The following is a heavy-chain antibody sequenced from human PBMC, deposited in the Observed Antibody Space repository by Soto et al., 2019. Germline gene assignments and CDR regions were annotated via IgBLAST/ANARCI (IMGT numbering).Heavy chain of an antibody. CDR1: GYIFSTFG. Sequence: QVHLVQSGAEVKRPGASVKVACRASGYIFSTFGSSWVRHATGQGLEWIGWISAYNGNRDYAQKFQGRVTMTADTSTNTAYMVLRSLRSDDPAMYSCARDLDLAYFVSVSQMSNWGQGTLVTVS. J-gene: IGHJ4*02. V-gene: IGHV1-18*01. CDR2: ISAYNGNR. D-gene: IGHD3-9*01. CDR3: ARDLDLAYFVSVSQMSN.